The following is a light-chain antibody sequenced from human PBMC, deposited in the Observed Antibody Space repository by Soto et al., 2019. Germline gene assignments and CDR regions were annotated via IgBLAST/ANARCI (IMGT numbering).Light chain of an antibody. Sequence: AIRMTQSPSSFSASTGDRVTITCRASQGISSYLAWYQQKPGKAPKLLIYAASTLQRGVPSRFSGSGSGTDFTLTISCLQSEDFATHYCQQYYSYPRTFGQGTKVDIK. CDR2: AAS. J-gene: IGKJ1*01. CDR1: QGISSY. CDR3: QQYYSYPRT. V-gene: IGKV1-8*01.